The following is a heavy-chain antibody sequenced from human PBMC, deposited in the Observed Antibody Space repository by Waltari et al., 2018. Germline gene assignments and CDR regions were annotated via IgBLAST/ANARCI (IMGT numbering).Heavy chain of an antibody. CDR3: ARRQLGGPLDP. CDR2: LITIFGTP. J-gene: IGHJ5*02. V-gene: IGHV1-69*12. CDR1: GGSFGRFA. D-gene: IGHD1-1*01. Sequence: QVNLVQSGAEVQKPGSSVKVSCKASGGSFGRFAISWVRLAPGQGLEWMGGLITIFGTPKYAQNFQDRVTITADESTSTVYLELSSLKSEDTALYYCARRQLGGPLDPWGQGTLVTVSS.